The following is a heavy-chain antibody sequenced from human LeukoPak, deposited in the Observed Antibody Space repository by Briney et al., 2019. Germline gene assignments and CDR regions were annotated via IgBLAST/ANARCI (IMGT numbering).Heavy chain of an antibody. CDR1: AASFSGYY. CDR3: AREGCSSTSCYLGAFDI. J-gene: IGHJ3*02. D-gene: IGHD2-2*01. CDR2: INHSGST. V-gene: IGHV4-34*01. Sequence: TETLSPTSALPAASFSGYYWSWIRHPPPHVLPPTGAINHSGSTNYNPSLKSRVTISVDTSMNQFSLKLSSVTAADTAVYYCAREGCSSTSCYLGAFDIWGQGTMVTVSS.